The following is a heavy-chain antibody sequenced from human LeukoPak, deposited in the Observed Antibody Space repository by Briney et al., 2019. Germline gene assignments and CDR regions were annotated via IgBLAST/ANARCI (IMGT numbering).Heavy chain of an antibody. V-gene: IGHV4-4*07. Sequence: KTSETLSLTCTVSGDSIGRYFWSWIRQPAKKGLEWIGRIYPSGNTDCNPSLKSRVTMSLDTSKNQFSLKLKSVTAADTAVYYCAREWDFWGQGTVVTVSS. J-gene: IGHJ3*01. CDR3: AREWDF. CDR2: IYPSGNT. CDR1: GDSIGRYF.